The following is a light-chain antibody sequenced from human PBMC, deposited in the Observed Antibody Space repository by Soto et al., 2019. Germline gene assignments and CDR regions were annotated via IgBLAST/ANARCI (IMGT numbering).Light chain of an antibody. CDR1: QSVTGNS. V-gene: IGKV3-20*01. CDR3: QQSYSTPGT. J-gene: IGKJ1*01. CDR2: AAA. Sequence: EILFTQSPSTLSLSPGEGVTRSCRASQSVTGNSLAWYQQKPGQAPPRLIYAAASRAAAVPDRFTGSGSGTDFALTISSLQPEDFATYYCQQSYSTPGTFGQGTKVDIK.